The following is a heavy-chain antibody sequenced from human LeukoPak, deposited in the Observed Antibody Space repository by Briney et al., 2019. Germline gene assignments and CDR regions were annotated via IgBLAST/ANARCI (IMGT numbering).Heavy chain of an antibody. D-gene: IGHD6-19*01. CDR1: GGSISSYY. CDR2: IYYSGST. Sequence: SETLSLTCTVSGGSISSYYWIWIRQPPGKGLEGIGYIYYSGSTNYNPSLKSRVTISVDTSKNQFSLKLSSVTAADTAVYYCARAVAGDDAFDIWGQGTMVTVSS. CDR3: ARAVAGDDAFDI. J-gene: IGHJ3*02. V-gene: IGHV4-59*01.